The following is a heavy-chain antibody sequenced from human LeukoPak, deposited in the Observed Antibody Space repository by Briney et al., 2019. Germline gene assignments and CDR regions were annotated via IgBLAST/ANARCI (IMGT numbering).Heavy chain of an antibody. CDR2: MNPNSGNT. CDR3: ARGAYYYGSGSYYRGPYYYMDV. V-gene: IGHV1-8*01. CDR1: GYTFTSYD. J-gene: IGHJ6*03. D-gene: IGHD3-10*01. Sequence: ASVKVSCKASGYTFTSYDINWVRQATGQGLEWMGWMNPNSGNTGYAQKFQGRVTMTRNTSISTAYMELSSLRSEDTAVYYCARGAYYYGSGSYYRGPYYYMDVWGKGTTATVSS.